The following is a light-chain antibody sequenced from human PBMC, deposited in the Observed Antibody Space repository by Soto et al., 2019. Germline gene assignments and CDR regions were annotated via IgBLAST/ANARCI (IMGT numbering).Light chain of an antibody. CDR3: QTWGTGIQGV. J-gene: IGLJ3*02. V-gene: IGLV4-69*01. Sequence: QLLLTQSPSASASLGASVKLTCTLSSGHSSYAIAWHQQQPEKGPRYLMKLNSDGSHSKGDGIPDRFSGSSSGAERYLTISSLQSEDEADYYCQTWGTGIQGVFGGGTKLTVL. CDR2: LNSDGSH. CDR1: SGHSSYA.